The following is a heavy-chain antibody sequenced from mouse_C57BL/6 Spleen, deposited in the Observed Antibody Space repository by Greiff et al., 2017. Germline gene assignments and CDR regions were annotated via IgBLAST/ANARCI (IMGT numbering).Heavy chain of an antibody. CDR1: GFSLTSYG. J-gene: IGHJ1*03. D-gene: IGHD2-5*01. CDR2: IWSDGSK. CDR3: ARASNYDWYFDV. V-gene: IGHV2-6*03. Sequence: VKLEESGPGLVAPSQSLSITCTVSGFSLTSYGVPWVRQPPGKGLEWLVVIWSDGSKTYNSALKSRLSISKDNSKSQVFLKMNSLQTDDTAMDYCARASNYDWYFDVWGTGTTVTVSS.